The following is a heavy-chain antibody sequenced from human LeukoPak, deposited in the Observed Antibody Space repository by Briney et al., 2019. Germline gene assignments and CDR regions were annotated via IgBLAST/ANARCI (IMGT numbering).Heavy chain of an antibody. J-gene: IGHJ4*02. CDR3: AREGSSSFDY. CDR1: GFTFSSYS. CDR2: ISGRSSTK. D-gene: IGHD6-13*01. V-gene: IGHV3-48*01. Sequence: GGSLRLSCAASGFTFSSYSMNWVRQAPGKGLEWVSYISGRSSTKCYADSVKGRFTISRDNAENSLYLQMNSLRAEDTAVYYCAREGSSSFDYWGQGTLVTVSS.